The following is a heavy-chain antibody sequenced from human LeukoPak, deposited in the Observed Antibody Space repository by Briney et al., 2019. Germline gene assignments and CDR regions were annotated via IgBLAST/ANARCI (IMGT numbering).Heavy chain of an antibody. CDR2: IYYSGST. D-gene: IGHD6-13*01. J-gene: IGHJ3*02. V-gene: IGHV4-59*01. Sequence: SETLSLTCTVSGGSISSYYWSWIRQPPGKGLEWIGYIYYSGSTNYNPSLKSRVTISVDTSKNQFSLKLSSVTAADTAVYCCARDEGVAASGGAFDIWGQGTMVTVSS. CDR3: ARDEGVAASGGAFDI. CDR1: GGSISSYY.